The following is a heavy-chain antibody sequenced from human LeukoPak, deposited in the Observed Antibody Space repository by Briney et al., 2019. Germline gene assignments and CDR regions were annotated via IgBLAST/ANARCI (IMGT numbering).Heavy chain of an antibody. Sequence: SETLSLTCAVYGGSFSGYYWSWIRQPPGKGLEWIGEINHSGSTNYNPSLKSRVTISVDTSKNQFSLKLSSVTAADTAVYYCARDGDSSGWYNAFDIWGQGTMVTVSS. J-gene: IGHJ3*02. D-gene: IGHD6-19*01. V-gene: IGHV4-34*01. CDR2: INHSGST. CDR3: ARDGDSSGWYNAFDI. CDR1: GGSFSGYY.